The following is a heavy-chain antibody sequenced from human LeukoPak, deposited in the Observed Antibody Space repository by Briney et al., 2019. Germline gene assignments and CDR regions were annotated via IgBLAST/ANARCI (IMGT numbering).Heavy chain of an antibody. CDR1: GGSISSYY. D-gene: IGHD3-22*01. Sequence: KPSETLSLTCTVSGGSISSYYWSWIRQPPRKGLEWIGYIYYSGSTNYNPSLKSRVTISVDTSKNHFSLKLSSVTAADTAVYYCARGRWLPVFDFWGQGTLVTVSS. J-gene: IGHJ4*02. V-gene: IGHV4-59*01. CDR2: IYYSGST. CDR3: ARGRWLPVFDF.